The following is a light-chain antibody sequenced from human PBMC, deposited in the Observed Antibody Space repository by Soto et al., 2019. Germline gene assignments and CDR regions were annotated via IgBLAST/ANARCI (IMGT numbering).Light chain of an antibody. CDR2: AAS. Sequence: DIQMTQSPSSLSASVGDRITITCRASQTVTNYLNWFQQKPGKAPKLLIYAASSLQSGVPSRFSGSGSGTDFTLTISTLQPEDFATYYCQQCYSTTYTFGQGTKVDIK. CDR1: QTVTNY. CDR3: QQCYSTTYT. V-gene: IGKV1-39*01. J-gene: IGKJ2*01.